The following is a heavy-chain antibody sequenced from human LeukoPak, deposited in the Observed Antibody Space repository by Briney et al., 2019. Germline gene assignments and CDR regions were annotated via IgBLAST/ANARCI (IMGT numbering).Heavy chain of an antibody. D-gene: IGHD6-6*01. CDR1: GGTFSSYA. CDR3: ARVGGSSSFHAFDI. J-gene: IGHJ3*02. V-gene: IGHV1-69*13. Sequence: ASVKVSCKASGGTFSSYAISWVRQAPGQGLEWMGGIIPIFGTANYAQKFQGRVTITADESTSTAYMELSSLRSEDTAVYYCARVGGSSSFHAFDIWGQGTMVTVSS. CDR2: IIPIFGTA.